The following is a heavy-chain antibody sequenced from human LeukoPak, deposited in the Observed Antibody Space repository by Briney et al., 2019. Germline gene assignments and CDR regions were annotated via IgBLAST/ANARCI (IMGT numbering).Heavy chain of an antibody. CDR3: ARSGPTVTTEDAFDI. D-gene: IGHD4-17*01. J-gene: IGHJ3*02. CDR1: GFTFSSYS. Sequence: NPGGSLRLSCAASGFTFSSYSMNWVRQAPGKGLEWVSSISSSSSYIYYADSVKGRFTISRDNAKNSLYLQMNSLRAEDTAVYYCARSGPTVTTEDAFDIWGQGTMVTVSS. V-gene: IGHV3-21*01. CDR2: ISSSSSYI.